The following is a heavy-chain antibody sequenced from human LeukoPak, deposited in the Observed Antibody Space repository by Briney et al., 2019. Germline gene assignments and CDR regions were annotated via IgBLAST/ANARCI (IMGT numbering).Heavy chain of an antibody. V-gene: IGHV4-59*01. CDR2: IYYSGST. CDR1: GGSISSYY. J-gene: IGHJ3*02. CDR3: ARYDYGGNSDAFDI. D-gene: IGHD4-23*01. Sequence: SGTLSLTCTVSGGSISSYYWSWIRQPPGKGLEWIGYIYYSGSTNYNPSLKSRVTISADTSKNQFSLKLSSVTAADTAVYYCARYDYGGNSDAFDIWGQGTMVTVSS.